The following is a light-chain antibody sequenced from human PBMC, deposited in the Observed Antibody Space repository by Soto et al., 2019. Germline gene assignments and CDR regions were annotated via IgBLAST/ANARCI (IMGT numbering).Light chain of an antibody. CDR1: QSVTSSY. Sequence: EIVLTQSPGTLSLSPGQRATLSCRASQSVTSSYLAWYQQKPGQAPRLLISGASSSATGIPDRFSGSGSGTDFTLTISRLEPEECAVYYCQQYSTSRLTFGGGTKVEIK. CDR2: GAS. J-gene: IGKJ4*01. V-gene: IGKV3-20*01. CDR3: QQYSTSRLT.